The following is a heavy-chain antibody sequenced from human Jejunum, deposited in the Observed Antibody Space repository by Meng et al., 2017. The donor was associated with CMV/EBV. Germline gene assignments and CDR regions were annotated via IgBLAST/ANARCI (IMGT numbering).Heavy chain of an antibody. Sequence: TFRRYWLNWVRQAPGRGLEWVANIQQDGSEKYYGDSVEGRFTISRDNAKNSLYLQMNSLRAEDTAVYYCARDRDFVPQGGYYDMDVWGQGTTVTVSS. V-gene: IGHV3-7*01. J-gene: IGHJ6*02. CDR2: IQQDGSEK. CDR3: ARDRDFVPQGGYYDMDV. CDR1: TFRRYW. D-gene: IGHD3-10*02.